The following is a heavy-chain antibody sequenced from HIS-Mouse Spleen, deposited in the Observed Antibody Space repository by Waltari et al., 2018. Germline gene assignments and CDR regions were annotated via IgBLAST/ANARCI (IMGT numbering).Heavy chain of an antibody. J-gene: IGHJ2*01. CDR3: AREIPYSSSWYDWYFDL. D-gene: IGHD6-13*01. CDR2: IYYSGGT. V-gene: IGHV4-39*07. Sequence: QLQLPESGPGLVKPSETLSPTCTVSGGSISSSSYYWGWIRQPPGKGLVWIGSIYYSGGTYYNPSLKSRVTISVETSKNQFSLKLSSVTAADTAVYYCAREIPYSSSWYDWYFDLWGRGTLVTVSS. CDR1: GGSISSSSYY.